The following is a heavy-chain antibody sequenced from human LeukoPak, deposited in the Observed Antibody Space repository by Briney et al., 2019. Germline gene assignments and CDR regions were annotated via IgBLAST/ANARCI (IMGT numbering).Heavy chain of an antibody. CDR2: ISSGGTP. CDR3: ARGGAGYAFDY. CDR1: GFTVSTNY. Sequence: PGGSLRLSCAASGFTVSTNYMSWVRQAPGKGLEWVSVISSGGTPYYADSVKGRFTISRDSSENTLYLQMHSLRAEDTAVYYCARGGAGYAFDYLGQGTLVTVSS. J-gene: IGHJ4*02. D-gene: IGHD5-12*01. V-gene: IGHV3-66*02.